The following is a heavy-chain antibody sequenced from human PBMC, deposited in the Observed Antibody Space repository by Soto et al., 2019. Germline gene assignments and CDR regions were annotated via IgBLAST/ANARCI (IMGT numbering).Heavy chain of an antibody. V-gene: IGHV4-4*07. D-gene: IGHD6-19*01. CDR2: IYSSGTT. Sequence: QVQLQESGPGLVKPSETLSLTCTVSGGSISSYYWSWIRQPAGKGLEWIGRIYSSGTTNYNPSLNSRVTMSVDTSKNQFSLKLSSVTAADTAVYYCARGAPSSGWNDFWGQGSLVTVSS. J-gene: IGHJ4*02. CDR1: GGSISSYY. CDR3: ARGAPSSGWNDF.